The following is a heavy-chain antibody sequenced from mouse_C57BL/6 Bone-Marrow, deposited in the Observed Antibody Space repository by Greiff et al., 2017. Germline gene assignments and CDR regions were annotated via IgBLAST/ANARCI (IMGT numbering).Heavy chain of an antibody. J-gene: IGHJ3*01. V-gene: IGHV1-15*01. D-gene: IGHD1-1*01. CDR2: IDPETGGT. CDR1: GYTFTDYE. Sequence: VQLKESGAELVRPGASVTLSCKASGYTFTDYEMHWVKQTPVHGLEWIGAIDPETGGTAYNQKFKGKAILTADKSSSTAYMELRSLTSEDSAVYYCTNYYGSSFAWFAYWGQGTLVTVSA. CDR3: TNYYGSSFAWFAY.